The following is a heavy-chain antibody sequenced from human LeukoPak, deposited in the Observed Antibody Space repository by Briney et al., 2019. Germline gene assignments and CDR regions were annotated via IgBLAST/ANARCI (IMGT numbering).Heavy chain of an antibody. J-gene: IGHJ4*02. CDR1: GFTFSSYW. D-gene: IGHD7-27*01. CDR3: AKDRRAHWGYFDY. CDR2: ISGSGGST. Sequence: PGGSLRLSCAASGFTFSSYWMSWVRQAPGKGLEWVSAISGSGGSTYYADSVKGRFTISRDNSENTLYLQMNSLRAEDTAVYYCAKDRRAHWGYFDYWGQGTLVTVSS. V-gene: IGHV3-23*01.